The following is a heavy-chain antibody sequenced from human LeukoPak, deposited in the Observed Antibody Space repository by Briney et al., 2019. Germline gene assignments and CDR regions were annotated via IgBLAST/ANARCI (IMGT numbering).Heavy chain of an antibody. CDR2: IYWDDDK. Sequence: SGPTLVNPTQTLTLTCTFSGFSLSTSGVGVGWIRQPPGKALEWLALIYWDDDKRYSPSLKSRLTITKDTSKNQVVLTMTNMDPVDTATYYCAHTVYYYDSSGYYVFDPWGQGTLVTVSS. J-gene: IGHJ5*02. CDR3: AHTVYYYDSSGYYVFDP. CDR1: GFSLSTSGVG. D-gene: IGHD3-22*01. V-gene: IGHV2-5*02.